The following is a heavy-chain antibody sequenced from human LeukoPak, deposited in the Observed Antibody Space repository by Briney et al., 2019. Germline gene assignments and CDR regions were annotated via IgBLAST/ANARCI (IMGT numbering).Heavy chain of an antibody. V-gene: IGHV4-31*03. J-gene: IGHJ4*02. CDR3: ARTVYYDSSGYHCYFDY. Sequence: KTSETLSLTCTVSGGSISSGGYYWSWIRQHPGKGLEWIGYIDYSGSTYYNPSLKSRVTISIDTSKNQFSLKLSSVTAADTAVYYCARTVYYDSSGYHCYFDYWGQGTLVTVPS. D-gene: IGHD3-22*01. CDR1: GGSISSGGYY. CDR2: IDYSGST.